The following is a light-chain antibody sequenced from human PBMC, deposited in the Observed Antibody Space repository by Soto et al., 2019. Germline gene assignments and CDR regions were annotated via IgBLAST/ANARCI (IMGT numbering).Light chain of an antibody. V-gene: IGLV2-14*01. J-gene: IGLJ3*02. Sequence: QSALTQPASVSGSPGQSITISCSGTSSDVGRYNYVSWYQQHPGKVPKLIIYEVSHRPSGVSNRFSGSKSGDTASLTISGLQTEDEADHYCTSYTNTNTLLFGGGTKVTVL. CDR3: TSYTNTNTLL. CDR2: EVS. CDR1: SSDVGRYNY.